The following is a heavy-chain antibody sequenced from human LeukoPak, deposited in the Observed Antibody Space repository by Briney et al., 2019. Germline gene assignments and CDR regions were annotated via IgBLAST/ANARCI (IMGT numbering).Heavy chain of an antibody. CDR3: ATCGSGSYYYFDY. CDR1: GGSISSSSYY. J-gene: IGHJ4*02. Sequence: PSETLSLTCTVSGGSISSSSYYWGWIRQPPGKGLEWIGSIYYSGSTYYNPSLKSRVTISVDTSKNQFSLKLSSVTAADTAVYYCATCGSGSYYYFDYWGQGTLVGVSS. D-gene: IGHD3-10*01. CDR2: IYYSGST. V-gene: IGHV4-39*01.